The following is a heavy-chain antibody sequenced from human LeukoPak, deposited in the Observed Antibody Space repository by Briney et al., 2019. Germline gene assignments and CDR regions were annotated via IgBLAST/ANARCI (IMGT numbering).Heavy chain of an antibody. D-gene: IGHD3-22*01. CDR2: ISRDGSEK. CDR3: TRDQGAGYSAF. V-gene: IGHV3-30*03. CDR1: GFTFRNFD. J-gene: IGHJ4*02. Sequence: GGSLRLSCEASGFTFRNFDMHWVRQAPGKGLEWVAAISRDGSEKYYADSVKGRFTISRDNSTNTVYLQMNSQRAEDTAVYFCTRDQGAGYSAFGGQGTLVTVSS.